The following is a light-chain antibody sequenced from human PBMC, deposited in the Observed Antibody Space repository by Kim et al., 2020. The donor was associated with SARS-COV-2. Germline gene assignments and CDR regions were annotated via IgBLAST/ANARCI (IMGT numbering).Light chain of an antibody. Sequence: LSPGERAPRSCRASQSVSSNLAWYQQKPGQAPRLLIYDASNRAPGIPARFSGSGSGTDFSLTISSLEFEDSAVYYCQQRSDWPITFGQGTRLEIK. CDR3: QQRSDWPIT. V-gene: IGKV3-11*01. CDR1: QSVSSN. J-gene: IGKJ5*01. CDR2: DAS.